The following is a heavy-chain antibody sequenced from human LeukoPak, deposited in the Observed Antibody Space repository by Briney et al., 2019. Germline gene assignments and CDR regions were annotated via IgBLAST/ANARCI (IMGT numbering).Heavy chain of an antibody. CDR2: IYYSGTT. J-gene: IGHJ6*02. Sequence: SETLSLTCTVSGGSISSDYWSWVRQSPGKGLEWNGYIYYSGTTSYNPSLKSRVTISLDTSKNQFSLKLSSVAAADTAVYYCARLGYCSSTSCSLDYYYGMDVWGQGTTVTVSS. CDR3: ARLGYCSSTSCSLDYYYGMDV. V-gene: IGHV4-59*01. D-gene: IGHD2-2*01. CDR1: GGSISSDY.